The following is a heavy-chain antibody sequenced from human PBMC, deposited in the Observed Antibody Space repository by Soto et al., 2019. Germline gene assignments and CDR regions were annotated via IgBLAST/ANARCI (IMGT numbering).Heavy chain of an antibody. V-gene: IGHV3-30*18. J-gene: IGHJ4*02. D-gene: IGHD5-18*01. CDR2: ISYDGSNK. CDR3: AKDVYSYGYLDY. CDR1: GFTFSSYG. Sequence: QVQLVESGGGVVQPGRSLRLSCAASGFTFSSYGMHWVRQAPGKGLEWVAVISYDGSNKYYADSVKGRFTISRDNSKNTLYLQMNSLRAEDTAVYYCAKDVYSYGYLDYWGQGTLVTVSS.